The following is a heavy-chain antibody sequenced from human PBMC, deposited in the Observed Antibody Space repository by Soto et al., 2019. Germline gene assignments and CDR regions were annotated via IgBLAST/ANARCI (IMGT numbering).Heavy chain of an antibody. CDR2: INSDDTSS. J-gene: IGHJ4*02. Sequence: EVQLMESGGGLVQPGGSLRLSCEASGLSVSNYWMHWVRQTPGKGLVWVSRINSDDTSSSYAASVKGRFTISRDNAKNTLYLQMNSLRAADTAFYYCARGCRWGGQYYGDYWGQGTLVTVSS. CDR3: ARGCRWGGQYYGDY. V-gene: IGHV3-74*01. CDR1: GLSVSNYW. D-gene: IGHD3-16*01.